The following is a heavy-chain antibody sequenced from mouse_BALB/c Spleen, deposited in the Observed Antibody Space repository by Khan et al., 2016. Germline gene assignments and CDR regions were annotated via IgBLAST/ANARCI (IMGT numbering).Heavy chain of an antibody. V-gene: IGHV1-9*01. J-gene: IGHJ1*01. CDR1: GYTFSSYW. CDR2: ILPGSGNT. Sequence: VQLQESGAALMKPGASVKISCKATGYTFSSYWIEWIKQRPGHGLEWIGEILPGSGNTNYNEKFKGKATFTADTSSNTAYMQLNILTSEDSAVYYCARGYDWYFDVWGAGTTVTVSS. D-gene: IGHD2-14*01. CDR3: ARGYDWYFDV.